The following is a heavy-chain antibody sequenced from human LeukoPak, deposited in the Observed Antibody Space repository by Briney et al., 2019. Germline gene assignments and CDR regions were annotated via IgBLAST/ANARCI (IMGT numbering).Heavy chain of an antibody. CDR3: ARDLNYYDSSGYYVD. Sequence: SETLSLTCAVYGGSFSGYYWSWIRQPPGKGLEWIGEINHSGSTNYNPSLKSRVTISVDTSKNQFSLKLSSVTAADTAVYYCARDLNYYDSSGYYVDWGQGTLVTVSS. CDR1: GGSFSGYY. J-gene: IGHJ4*02. V-gene: IGHV4-34*01. D-gene: IGHD3-22*01. CDR2: INHSGST.